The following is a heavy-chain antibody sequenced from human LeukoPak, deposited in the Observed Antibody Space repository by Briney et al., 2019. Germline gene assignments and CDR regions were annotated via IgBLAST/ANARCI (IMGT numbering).Heavy chain of an antibody. CDR3: ARDGSGTYYSFYNWFDP. CDR2: MNPNSGNT. Sequence: ASVKVSCKASGYTFTSYDINWVRQATGQGLEWMGWMNPNSGNTAYAQKFQGRVTMTRNTSISTAYMELTSLRSDDTAVYYCARDGSGTYYSFYNWFDPWGRGTRVTVSS. J-gene: IGHJ5*02. CDR1: GYTFTSYD. V-gene: IGHV1-8*01. D-gene: IGHD3-10*01.